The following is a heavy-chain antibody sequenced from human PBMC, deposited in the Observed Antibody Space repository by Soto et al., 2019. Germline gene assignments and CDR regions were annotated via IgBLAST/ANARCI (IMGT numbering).Heavy chain of an antibody. CDR3: ARDLRENYYDSSGYYGY. D-gene: IGHD3-22*01. CDR2: ISAYNGNT. J-gene: IGHJ4*02. CDR1: GYTFTSYA. Sequence: ASVKVSCKASGYTFTSYAISWVRQAPGQGLEWMGWISAYNGNTNYAEKLQGRVTMTTDTSTSTAYMELRSLRSDDTAVYYCARDLRENYYDSSGYYGYWGQGTLVTVPQ. V-gene: IGHV1-18*04.